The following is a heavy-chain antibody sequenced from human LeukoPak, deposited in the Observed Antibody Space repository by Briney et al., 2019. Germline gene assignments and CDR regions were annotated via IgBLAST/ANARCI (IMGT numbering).Heavy chain of an antibody. CDR2: FSVSDKTT. Sequence: PGGTLRLSCAASGFTFSSYAMSWVRQAPGKGLEWVSGFSVSDKTTYYADSVKGRFTISRDNSKNTLYLQMNSLRAEDTAVYYCAKEGYCSGGSCYSPYYFDYWGQGTLVTVSS. D-gene: IGHD2-15*01. CDR1: GFTFSSYA. CDR3: AKEGYCSGGSCYSPYYFDY. J-gene: IGHJ4*02. V-gene: IGHV3-23*01.